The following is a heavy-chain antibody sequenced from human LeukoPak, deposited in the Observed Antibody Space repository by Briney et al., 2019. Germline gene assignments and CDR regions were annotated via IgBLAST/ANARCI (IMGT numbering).Heavy chain of an antibody. V-gene: IGHV3-23*01. CDR1: GFTFSNYA. J-gene: IGHJ4*02. CDR3: AKDLRTPYFDY. Sequence: GGSLRLSCAASGFTFSNYAIHWVRQAPGKGLEWVSIVGGSGVKTYYADSVKGRFTISRDNSKNTVYLQMNSLRAEDTAVYYCAKDLRTPYFDYWGQGTLVTVSS. D-gene: IGHD2-15*01. CDR2: VGGSGVKT.